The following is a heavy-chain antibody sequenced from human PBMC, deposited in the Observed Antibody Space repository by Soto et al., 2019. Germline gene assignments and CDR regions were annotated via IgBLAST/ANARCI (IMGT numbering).Heavy chain of an antibody. CDR2: IYHNGST. CDR3: ARGRRATVGPILKYYYYGMDV. V-gene: IGHV4-34*01. J-gene: IGHJ6*02. CDR1: GESFNGYH. D-gene: IGHD3-16*01. Sequence: QVQLQQWGAGLLKPSETLSLTCAVFGESFNGYHWSWIRQPPGKGLEWIGEIYHNGSTNNNPSLKTRLTMSVDTSKRQFSLNLTSVTAADTAVYYCARGRRATVGPILKYYYYGMDVWGQGTTVTVSS.